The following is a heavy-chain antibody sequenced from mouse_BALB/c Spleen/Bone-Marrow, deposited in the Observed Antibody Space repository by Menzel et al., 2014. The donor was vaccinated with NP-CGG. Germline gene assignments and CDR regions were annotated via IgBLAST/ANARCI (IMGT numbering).Heavy chain of an antibody. D-gene: IGHD2-3*01. V-gene: IGHV5-17*02. J-gene: IGHJ2*01. CDR1: GFTFSNFG. CDR3: ARSHFYHNYFDY. CDR2: VSTGSTII. Sequence: EVQVVESGGGLVQPGGSRKLSCAASGFTFSNFGMHWLRQSPEKGLEWVAFVSTGSTIIYYADTAKGRFTISRDNPENTLFRQRTSLRSGDTAIYYCARSHFYHNYFDYWGQGTTRTESS.